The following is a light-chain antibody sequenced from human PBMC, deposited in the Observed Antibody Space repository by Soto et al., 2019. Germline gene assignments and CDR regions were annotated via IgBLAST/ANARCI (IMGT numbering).Light chain of an antibody. V-gene: IGKV1-33*01. CDR3: QQYDNLPFT. Sequence: DIQMTQSPSSLSASVGDRVTITCQASQGISNYLNWYQQKPGKAPKLLIYDASNLETGVPSRFSGSGSGTDFTFTISSLQPADIATYYCQQYDNLPFTFGPGTKVDIK. CDR2: DAS. CDR1: QGISNY. J-gene: IGKJ3*01.